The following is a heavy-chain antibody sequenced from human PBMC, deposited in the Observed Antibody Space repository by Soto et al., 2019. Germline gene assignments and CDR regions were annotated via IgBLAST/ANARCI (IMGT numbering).Heavy chain of an antibody. CDR2: ISGSGGST. CDR1: GFTFSSYA. V-gene: IGHV3-23*01. Sequence: EVQLLESGGGLVQPGGSLRLSCAASGFTFSSYAMSWVRQAPGKGLEWVSAISGSGGSTYYADSVKGRFTISRDNSKNTLYLQMNSLRAEDTAVYYCALREMGCSGGSCYSLHYHYYYMDVWGKGTPVTVSS. D-gene: IGHD2-15*01. CDR3: ALREMGCSGGSCYSLHYHYYYMDV. J-gene: IGHJ6*03.